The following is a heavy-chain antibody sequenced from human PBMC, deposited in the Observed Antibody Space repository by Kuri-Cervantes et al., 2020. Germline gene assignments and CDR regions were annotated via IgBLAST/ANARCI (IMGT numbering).Heavy chain of an antibody. Sequence: GGSLRLSCAASGFTFSSYGMHWVRQAPGKGLEWVAVISYDGSNKYYADSVKGRFTISRDNSKNTLYLQMNSLRAEDTAVYYCAKTPPEDFDYWGQGTRVTVSS. CDR2: ISYDGSNK. V-gene: IGHV3-30*18. CDR1: GFTFSSYG. CDR3: AKTPPEDFDY. J-gene: IGHJ4*02.